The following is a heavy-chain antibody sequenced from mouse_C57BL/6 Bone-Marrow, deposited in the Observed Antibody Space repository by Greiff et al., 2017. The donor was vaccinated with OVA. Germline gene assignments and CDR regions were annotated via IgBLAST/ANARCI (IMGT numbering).Heavy chain of an antibody. CDR2: IYPGRGST. CDR3: SRQGGSSFWLAY. D-gene: IGHD1-1*01. J-gene: IGHJ3*01. Sequence: QVQLQQPGAELVKPGASVTMSCKASGYTFTSYWITWVKQRPGQGLEWIGDIYPGRGSTNYNEKFKSKATLTVDTSSSTAYMQLSSLTSEDSAVDYCSRQGGSSFWLAYWGQGTLGTVSA. V-gene: IGHV1-55*01. CDR1: GYTFTSYW.